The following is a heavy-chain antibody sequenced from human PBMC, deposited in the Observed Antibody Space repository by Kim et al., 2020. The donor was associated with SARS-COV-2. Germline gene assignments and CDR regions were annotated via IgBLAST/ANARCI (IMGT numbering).Heavy chain of an antibody. CDR3: ARQWDQFFDY. D-gene: IGHD1-26*01. V-gene: IGHV5-51*01. J-gene: IGHJ4*02. CDR1: GYIFTNYF. Sequence: GESLKISCKASGYIFTNYFFAWLRHVPGRGLEWIGIIDPDNSKTTYNPSFQGQVTIPVDNSIATAYLHWSSVKASDTAIYYCARQWDQFFDYWGQGTLVTVSS. CDR2: IDPDNSKT.